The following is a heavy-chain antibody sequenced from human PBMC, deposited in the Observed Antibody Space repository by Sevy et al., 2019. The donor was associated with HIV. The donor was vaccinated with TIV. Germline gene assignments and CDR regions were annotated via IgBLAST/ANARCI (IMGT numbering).Heavy chain of an antibody. CDR3: AKDRSDYCHSFDI. V-gene: IGHV3-23*01. CDR2: ISVTSART. CDR1: GFTFSNYG. Sequence: GGSLRLSCVGSGFTFSNYGMTWVRQAPGKGLEWVSSISVTSARTYYADSVRGRFTVSRDNSQNTLYLQMNGLRAEDTAVYYCAKDRSDYCHSFDIWGQGTLVTVSS. D-gene: IGHD6-25*01. J-gene: IGHJ3*02.